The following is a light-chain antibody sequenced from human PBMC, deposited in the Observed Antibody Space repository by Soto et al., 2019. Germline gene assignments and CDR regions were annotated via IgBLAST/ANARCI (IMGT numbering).Light chain of an antibody. J-gene: IGLJ1*01. CDR1: SSNIGGNS. CDR2: GND. Sequence: QSVMTQPPSVSAAPGQKVTISCSGSSSNIGGNSESRYQQLPGTAPKLLIYGNDKRPSGIPDRFSGSKSGTSATLGITGLQTGDEADYYCESWDSSLSAYVFGTGTKLTVL. V-gene: IGLV1-51*01. CDR3: ESWDSSLSAYV.